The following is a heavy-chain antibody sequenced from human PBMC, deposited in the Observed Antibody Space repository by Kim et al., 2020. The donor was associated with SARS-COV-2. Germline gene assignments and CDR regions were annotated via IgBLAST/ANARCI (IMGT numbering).Heavy chain of an antibody. D-gene: IGHD4-17*01. CDR3: ARILPNVNLRGEDY. Sequence: SETLSLTCAVYGGSFSGYYWSWIRQPPGKGLEWIGEINHSGSTNYNPSLKSRVTISVDTSKNQFSLKLSSVTAADTAVYYCARILPNVNLRGEDYWGQGTLVTVSS. CDR2: INHSGST. V-gene: IGHV4-34*01. CDR1: GGSFSGYY. J-gene: IGHJ4*02.